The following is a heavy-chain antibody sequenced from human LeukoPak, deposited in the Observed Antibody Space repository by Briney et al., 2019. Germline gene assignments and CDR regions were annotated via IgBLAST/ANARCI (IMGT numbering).Heavy chain of an antibody. V-gene: IGHV3-48*01. D-gene: IGHD6-19*01. Sequence: GGSLRLSCAASGFTFSSYSMNWVRQAPGKGLEWVSYISSSSSTIYYADSVKGRFTISRDNAKNSLYLQMNSLRAEDTAVYYCARGLGSSGWYGGWYFDLWGRGTLVTVSS. CDR1: GFTFSSYS. J-gene: IGHJ2*01. CDR3: ARGLGSSGWYGGWYFDL. CDR2: ISSSSSTI.